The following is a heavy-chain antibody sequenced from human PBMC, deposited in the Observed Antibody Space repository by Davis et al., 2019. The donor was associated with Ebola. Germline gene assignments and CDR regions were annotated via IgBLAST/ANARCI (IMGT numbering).Heavy chain of an antibody. J-gene: IGHJ3*02. D-gene: IGHD6-19*01. CDR1: AFTFTSYG. Sequence: PGGSLRLSCAASAFTFTSYGMHWVRQAPGKGLEWVAFIWYDGSNIYYADSEKGRFTISRDNSKNTVYLQMNSLKIEDTAVYYCTTNTAVTDVHSFNIWGQGTMVTVSS. CDR2: IWYDGSNI. CDR3: TTNTAVTDVHSFNI. V-gene: IGHV3-30*02.